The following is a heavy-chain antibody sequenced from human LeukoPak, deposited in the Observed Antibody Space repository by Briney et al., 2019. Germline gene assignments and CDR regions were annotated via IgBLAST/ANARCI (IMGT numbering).Heavy chain of an antibody. CDR2: ISAYNGNT. CDR1: DYTCTSYG. V-gene: IGHV1-18*01. Sequence: ASVKVSCKASDYTCTSYGISWVRQAPGQGLEWMGWISAYNGNTNYAQKLQGRVTMTTDTSTSTAYIELRSLRSDGTAVYYCARDCSSTSCYMNYYYGMDVWGQGTTVTVSS. D-gene: IGHD2-2*02. CDR3: ARDCSSTSCYMNYYYGMDV. J-gene: IGHJ6*02.